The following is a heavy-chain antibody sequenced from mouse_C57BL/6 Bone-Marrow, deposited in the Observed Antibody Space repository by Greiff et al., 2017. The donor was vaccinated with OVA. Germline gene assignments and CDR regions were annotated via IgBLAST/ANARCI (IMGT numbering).Heavy chain of an antibody. D-gene: IGHD2-2*01. V-gene: IGHV5-16*01. CDR3: ARDLGGYGWCFDV. CDR1: GFTFSDYY. Sequence: EVKLVESEGGLVQPGSSMKLSCTASGFTFSDYYMAWVRQVPEKGLEWVANINYDGSSTYYLDSLKSRFILSRDNAKNILYLQMSSLKSEYTATYDSARDLGGYGWCFDVWGTGTTVTVSS. CDR2: INYDGSST. J-gene: IGHJ1*03.